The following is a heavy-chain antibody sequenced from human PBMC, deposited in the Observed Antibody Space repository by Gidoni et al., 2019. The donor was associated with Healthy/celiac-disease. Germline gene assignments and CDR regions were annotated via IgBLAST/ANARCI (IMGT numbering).Heavy chain of an antibody. V-gene: IGHV1-2*02. CDR1: GYTFTGYY. CDR3: ARGEYYDILTGYFYY. Sequence: QVQLVQSGAEVKKPGASVKVSCTASGYTFTGYYMHWVRQAPGQGLEWMGWINPNSGGTNYAQKFQGRVTMTRDTSISTAYMELSRLRSDDTAVYYCARGEYYDILTGYFYYWGQGTLVTVSS. CDR2: INPNSGGT. J-gene: IGHJ4*02. D-gene: IGHD3-9*01.